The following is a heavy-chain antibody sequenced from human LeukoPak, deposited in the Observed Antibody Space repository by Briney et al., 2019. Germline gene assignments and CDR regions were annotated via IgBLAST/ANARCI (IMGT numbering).Heavy chain of an antibody. J-gene: IGHJ4*02. CDR1: GGSISSYY. V-gene: IGHV4-59*01. CDR2: IYYSGST. Sequence: PSETLSLTCTVSGGSISSYYWSWIRQSPGKGLEWIGYIYYSGSTNYNPSLKSRVTISVDTSKSQFSLKLSSVTAADTAVYYCARGDDSGYYDYFDYWGQGALVTVSS. CDR3: ARGDDSGYYDYFDY. D-gene: IGHD3-22*01.